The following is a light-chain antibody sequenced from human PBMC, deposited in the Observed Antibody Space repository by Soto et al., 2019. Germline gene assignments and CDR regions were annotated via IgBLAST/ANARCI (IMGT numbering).Light chain of an antibody. CDR3: QHNSYPPT. CDR1: QSVTSSY. J-gene: IGKJ4*01. V-gene: IGKV3-20*01. Sequence: EIVLTQSPATLSLSPGERATLSCRASQSVTSSYLAWHQQKPGPPPLLLIYASTSRASGIPYRFSGSGSGTDFTLTSSRLDPDDFALYYRQHNSYPPTFGRGTKVEIK. CDR2: AST.